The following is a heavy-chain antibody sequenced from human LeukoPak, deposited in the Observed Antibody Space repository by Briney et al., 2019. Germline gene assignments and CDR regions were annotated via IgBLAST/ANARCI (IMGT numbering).Heavy chain of an antibody. V-gene: IGHV1-18*01. Sequence: GASVKVSCKASGYTFTSFGITWVRQAPGQGLEWMGWISGYNGNTKYVQKSQGRVTMTTDTSTSTAYMELRSLRSDDTAVYYCAREDYYDSGSNDYWGQGTLVTVSS. CDR1: GYTFTSFG. CDR2: ISGYNGNT. D-gene: IGHD3-22*01. J-gene: IGHJ4*02. CDR3: AREDYYDSGSNDY.